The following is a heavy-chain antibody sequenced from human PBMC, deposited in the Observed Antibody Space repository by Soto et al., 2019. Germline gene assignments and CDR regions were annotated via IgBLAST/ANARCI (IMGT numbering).Heavy chain of an antibody. Sequence: GGSLRLSCAASGFTFSSYNMNWVRQAPGKGLEWVALISSSSSTIYYADSVKGRFTLSRDNSKNTLYLQMNSLRAEDTALYFCAKDQKDYSGSGTYYVPYGMDVWGQGTTVTVSS. J-gene: IGHJ6*02. D-gene: IGHD3-10*01. CDR2: ISSSSSTI. CDR1: GFTFSSYN. V-gene: IGHV3-48*01. CDR3: AKDQKDYSGSGTYYVPYGMDV.